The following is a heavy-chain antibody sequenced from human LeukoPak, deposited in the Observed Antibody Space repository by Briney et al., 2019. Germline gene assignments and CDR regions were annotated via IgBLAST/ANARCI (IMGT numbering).Heavy chain of an antibody. CDR3: ARDLNDFWSGYYRDPPEYFQH. J-gene: IGHJ1*01. CDR1: GYTFTSYG. CDR2: ISAYNGNT. V-gene: IGHV1-18*01. D-gene: IGHD3-3*01. Sequence: GASVKVSCKASGYTFTSYGISWVRQAPGQGLERMGWISAYNGNTNYAQKFQGRVTMTRDTSISTAYMELSRLRSDDTAVYYCARDLNDFWSGYYRDPPEYFQHWGQGTLVTVSS.